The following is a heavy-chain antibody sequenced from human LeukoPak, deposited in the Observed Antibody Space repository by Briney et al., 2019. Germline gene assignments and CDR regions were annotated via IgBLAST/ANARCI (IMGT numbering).Heavy chain of an antibody. CDR1: GNTFYTNS. CDR3: ATATQPRGYFLH. V-gene: IGHV1-18*01. D-gene: IGHD2-2*01. Sequence: SCPGSGNTFYTNSLDLVGHRTGKKKEGMGWISVNNGGTNYAQSFQDRVTLTRDTSTNTAYLELRSLRSDDTAIIYCATATQPRGYFLHWGQGTLVTVSS. J-gene: IGHJ1*01. CDR2: ISVNNGGT.